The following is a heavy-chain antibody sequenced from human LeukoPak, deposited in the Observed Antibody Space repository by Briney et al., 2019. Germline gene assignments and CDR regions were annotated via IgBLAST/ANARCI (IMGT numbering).Heavy chain of an antibody. D-gene: IGHD5-24*01. V-gene: IGHV4-61*02. CDR3: AREAEITRFDY. CDR1: GDSISSDTYY. CDR2: IYTSG. J-gene: IGHJ4*02. Sequence: SETLSLTCTVSGDSISSDTYYWSWLRQPAGKGLQWIGRIYTSGSTNYNPTNYNPSLQSRVTISVDTSKNQFSLQLNSVTPEDTAVYYCAREAEITRFDYWGQGTLVTVSS.